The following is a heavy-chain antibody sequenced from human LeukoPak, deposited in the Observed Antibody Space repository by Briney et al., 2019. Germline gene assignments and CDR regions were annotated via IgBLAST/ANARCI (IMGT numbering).Heavy chain of an antibody. CDR3: VKGDGSGSYYPSCYYYGMDV. D-gene: IGHD3-10*01. Sequence: GGSLRLSCSASGFTFSSYAMHWVRQAPGKGLECVSTISSNGGSTYYADSVKGRFTISRDNSKNTLSLQMSSLRPEDTAVYYCVKGDGSGSYYPSCYYYGMDVWGHGTTVTVSS. CDR2: ISSNGGST. J-gene: IGHJ6*02. V-gene: IGHV3-64D*06. CDR1: GFTFSSYA.